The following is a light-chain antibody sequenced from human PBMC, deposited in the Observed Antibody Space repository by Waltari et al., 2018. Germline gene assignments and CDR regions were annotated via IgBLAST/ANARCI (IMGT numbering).Light chain of an antibody. J-gene: IGLJ1*01. CDR1: SSDVGAYNY. V-gene: IGLV2-8*01. CDR3: SSYAGSNNFV. Sequence: SGLTQAPSASGSPGQSVTISCTGTSSDVGAYNYVSWYQQHPGKGPKVIIYEVNKRPSGVPDRFSVSKSGNTASLTGSGLQAEDEADYYCSSYAGSNNFVFGSGTTVTVL. CDR2: EVN.